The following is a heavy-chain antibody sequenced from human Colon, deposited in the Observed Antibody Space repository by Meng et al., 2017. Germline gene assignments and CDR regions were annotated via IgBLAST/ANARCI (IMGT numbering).Heavy chain of an antibody. CDR3: AAVDRDSDAFDI. J-gene: IGHJ3*02. V-gene: IGHV4-39*07. CDR1: VGCISSSRYY. Sequence: ESGSGLVRRSAPVSLTFTVSVGCISSSRYYWGWIRQPPGKGLEWIGNIFFSGATYYNPSLKSRVTISVDTSQNQFSLRLPSVTAADTAVFYCAAVDRDSDAFDIWGQGTLVTVSS. CDR2: IFFSGAT. D-gene: IGHD2-2*01.